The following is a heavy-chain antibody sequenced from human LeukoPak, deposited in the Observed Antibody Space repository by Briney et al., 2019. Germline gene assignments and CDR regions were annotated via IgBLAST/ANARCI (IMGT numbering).Heavy chain of an antibody. Sequence: SLTXXXXGGSXXXXYWXXXRXXPGKGLEWIGYIYYSGSTNYNPSLKSRVTISVDTSKNQFSLKLSSVTAADTAVYFCARGQGTYLWGQGTLVTVSS. V-gene: IGHV4-59*01. J-gene: IGHJ5*02. CDR1: GGSXXXXY. CDR2: IYYSGST. CDR3: ARGQGTYL. D-gene: IGHD3-10*01.